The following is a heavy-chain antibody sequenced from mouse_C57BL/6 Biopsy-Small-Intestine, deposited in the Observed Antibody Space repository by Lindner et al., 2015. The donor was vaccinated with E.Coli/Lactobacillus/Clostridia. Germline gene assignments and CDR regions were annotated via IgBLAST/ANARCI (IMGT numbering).Heavy chain of an antibody. CDR3: ARRGTGTLDY. V-gene: IGHV1-22*01. CDR1: GYTFTDYN. D-gene: IGHD4-1*01. CDR2: INPNNGGT. Sequence: VQLQESGPELVKPGASVKMSCKASGYTFTDYNMHWVKQSHGKSLEWIGYINPNNGGTNYNQKFKDKATLTVNKSSSTAYMDLRSLTSEDSAVYYCARRGTGTLDYWGQGTTLTVSS. J-gene: IGHJ2*01.